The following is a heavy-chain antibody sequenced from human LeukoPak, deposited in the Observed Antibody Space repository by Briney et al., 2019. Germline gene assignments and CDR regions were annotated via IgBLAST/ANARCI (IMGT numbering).Heavy chain of an antibody. Sequence: ETLSLTCTVSGGSISSSSYYWGWVRQAPGKGLEWVSSVSGSGTSTHYADSVKGRFTITRDNSKDTVDLQMNSLRPDDTAVYYCAKVQRPRVMFTDPFDYWGLGTLVTVSS. V-gene: IGHV3-23*01. CDR3: AKVQRPRVMFTDPFDY. CDR2: VSGSGTST. J-gene: IGHJ4*02. CDR1: GGSISSSSYY. D-gene: IGHD2-21*01.